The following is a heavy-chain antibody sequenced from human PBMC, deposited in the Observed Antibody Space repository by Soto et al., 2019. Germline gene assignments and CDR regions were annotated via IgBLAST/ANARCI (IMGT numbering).Heavy chain of an antibody. V-gene: IGHV3-23*01. CDR2: LSDGGGST. J-gene: IGHJ5*02. Sequence: PGGSLRLSCAASGFTFSNYAMSWVRQAPGKGLEWVSGLSDGGGSTFYADSVKGRFTISRDNAKNTLYLQMSSLRAEDTAVYYCAKGGTTSLYNWFDPWGQGILVTVSS. D-gene: IGHD2-2*01. CDR3: AKGGTTSLYNWFDP. CDR1: GFTFSNYA.